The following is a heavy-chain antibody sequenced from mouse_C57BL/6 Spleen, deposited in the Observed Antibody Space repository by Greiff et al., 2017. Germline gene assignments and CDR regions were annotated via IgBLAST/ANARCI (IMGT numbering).Heavy chain of an antibody. CDR2: INPSSGYT. Sequence: QVQLQQPGAELAKPGASVKLSCKASGYTFTSYWMHWVKQRPGPGLEWIGYINPSSGYTKYNQKFKDKATLTADKSSSTAYMQLSILSDEDAAVYYGARSKERTGEFDDGGTGTTVTVAA. CDR1: GYTFTSYW. CDR3: ARSKERTGEFDD. J-gene: IGHJ1*03. V-gene: IGHV1-7*01. D-gene: IGHD4-1*01.